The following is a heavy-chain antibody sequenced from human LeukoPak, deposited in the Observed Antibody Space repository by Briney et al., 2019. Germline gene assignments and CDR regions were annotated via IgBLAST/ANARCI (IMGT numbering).Heavy chain of an antibody. CDR2: IIPILGIA. J-gene: IGHJ4*02. CDR3: ARGAGSYYHDPLDY. V-gene: IGHV1-69*04. Sequence: SVKVSCKASGGTFSSYAISWVRQAPGQGLEWMGRIIPILGIANYAQKFQGRVTITADKSTSTAYMELSSLRSEDTAVYYCARGAGSYYHDPLDYWGQGTLVTVSS. CDR1: GGTFSSYA. D-gene: IGHD3-10*01.